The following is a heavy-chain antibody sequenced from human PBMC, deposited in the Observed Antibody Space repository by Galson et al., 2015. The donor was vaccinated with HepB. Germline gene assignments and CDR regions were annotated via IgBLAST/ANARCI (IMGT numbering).Heavy chain of an antibody. CDR2: IDPSDSYT. CDR3: ARSPVGYSSSLSPYYYYYMDV. J-gene: IGHJ6*03. Sequence: QSGAEVKKPGESLRISCKGSGYSFTSYWISWVRQMPGKGLEWMGRIDPSDSYTNYSPSFQGHVTISADKSISTAYLQWSSLKASDTAMYYCARSPVGYSSSLSPYYYYYMDVWGKGTTGTVSS. V-gene: IGHV5-10-1*01. CDR1: GYSFTSYW. D-gene: IGHD6-13*01.